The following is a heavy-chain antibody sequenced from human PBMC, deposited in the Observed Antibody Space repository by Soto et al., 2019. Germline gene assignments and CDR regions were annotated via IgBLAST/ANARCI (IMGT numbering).Heavy chain of an antibody. Sequence: SETLSLTCTVSGGSISSYYWSWIRQPPGKGLEWIAYIYYSGSTNYNPSLKSRVTISVDTSKNQFSLKLSSVTAADTAVYYCARATYDFWSGYLDYWGQGTLVTVSS. CDR2: IYYSGST. CDR1: GGSISSYY. J-gene: IGHJ4*02. V-gene: IGHV4-59*01. D-gene: IGHD3-3*01. CDR3: ARATYDFWSGYLDY.